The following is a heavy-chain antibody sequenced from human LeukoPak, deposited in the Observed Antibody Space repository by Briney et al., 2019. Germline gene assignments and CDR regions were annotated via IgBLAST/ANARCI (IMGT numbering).Heavy chain of an antibody. V-gene: IGHV3-53*01. Sequence: GGSLRLSCAASGFTVSSTYMSWVRQAPGKGLEWVSVIYSGGNIYYIDSVKSRFTISRDTSKNTLYLQMNSLRAEDTAVYFCASRHCSGGGCYFAGADPFDYWGQGALVTVS. CDR3: ASRHCSGGGCYFAGADPFDY. D-gene: IGHD2-15*01. J-gene: IGHJ4*02. CDR1: GFTVSSTY. CDR2: IYSGGNI.